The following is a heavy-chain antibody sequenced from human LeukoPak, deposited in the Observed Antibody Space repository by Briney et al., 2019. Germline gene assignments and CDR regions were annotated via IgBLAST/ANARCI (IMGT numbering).Heavy chain of an antibody. J-gene: IGHJ6*03. CDR3: ARGEVVTASLPDYFYNYMDV. D-gene: IGHD2-21*02. CDR1: GFTFSTYE. V-gene: IGHV3-48*03. Sequence: GGSLRLSCAASGFTFSTYEMNWVRQAPGKGLEWVSYITDSGRTIYYADSVKGRFTISRDNDKNSLFLQMNSLRAEDTAVCYCARGEVVTASLPDYFYNYMDVWGKGTTVTISS. CDR2: ITDSGRTI.